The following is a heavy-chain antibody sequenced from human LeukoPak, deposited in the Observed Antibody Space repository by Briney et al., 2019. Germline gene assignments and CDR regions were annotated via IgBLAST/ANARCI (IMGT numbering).Heavy chain of an antibody. V-gene: IGHV3-11*01. CDR2: ITSTGDDI. CDR1: GFTFSDYY. J-gene: IGHJ4*02. CDR3: ASDIVATSGDF. D-gene: IGHD5-12*01. Sequence: GGSLRLSCAAPGFTFSDYYVSWIRQAPGKGLEWVAYITSTGDDIYYADSVKGRFTISRDNAKNALFLRMNSLRVEDTATYYCASDIVATSGDFWGQGTLVSVSS.